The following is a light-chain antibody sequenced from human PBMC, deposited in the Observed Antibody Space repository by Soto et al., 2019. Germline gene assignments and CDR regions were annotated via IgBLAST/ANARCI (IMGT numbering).Light chain of an antibody. CDR2: EVS. J-gene: IGLJ3*02. Sequence: QSALTQPASVSGSPGQSITISGTGTSSDVGGHKYVSWYQQHPGKAPKLMIYEVSRRPSGVSHRFSGSKSGNTASLTISGLQAEDEADYYCNSYTSSSTWVFGGGTKRTVL. V-gene: IGLV2-14*01. CDR3: NSYTSSSTWV. CDR1: SSDVGGHKY.